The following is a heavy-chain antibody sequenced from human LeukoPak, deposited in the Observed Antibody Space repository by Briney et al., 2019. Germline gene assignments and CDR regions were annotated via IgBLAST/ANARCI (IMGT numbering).Heavy chain of an antibody. CDR3: AKDGGSAWPGFDH. CDR2: IYYTGNGNICT. J-gene: IGHJ4*02. D-gene: IGHD6-19*01. Sequence: SETLALTCTVSGDSIRNYCWSWIRQPPGKGLEWIGYIYYTGNGNICTGYNPSLRSRATISAATSKNQFSLQMSSVTDENTVIYYCAKDGGSAWPGFDHWGLGTLVTVSS. CDR1: GDSIRNYC. V-gene: IGHV4-59*01.